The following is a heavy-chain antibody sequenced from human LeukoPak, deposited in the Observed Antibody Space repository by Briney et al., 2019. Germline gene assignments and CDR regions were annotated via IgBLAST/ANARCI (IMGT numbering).Heavy chain of an antibody. Sequence: GGSLRLSWATSGFSFSDAWMNWVRQAPGKGLEWVGRIRGNSDGGTIDYAAPVKGRFALSRDDSKNTLYLHMSSLQTEDTAVYYCATDFYDTTWGQGTLVTVSS. V-gene: IGHV3-15*07. D-gene: IGHD3-22*01. CDR2: IRGNSDGGTI. CDR3: ATDFYDTT. CDR1: GFSFSDAW. J-gene: IGHJ5*02.